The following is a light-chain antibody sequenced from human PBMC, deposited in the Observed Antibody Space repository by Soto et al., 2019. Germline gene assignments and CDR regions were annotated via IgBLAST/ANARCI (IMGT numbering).Light chain of an antibody. CDR2: EGS. CDR1: GSDVGGFNL. J-gene: IGLJ2*01. Sequence: QSALTQPASVSGSPGQSITISCTGSGSDVGGFNLVSWYQQHPGKAPKLMIYEGSKRPSGISNRISGSKSGNTASLTISGLQVEDEADYYCCSYAGSSTYVFGGGTKLTVL. V-gene: IGLV2-23*01. CDR3: CSYAGSSTYV.